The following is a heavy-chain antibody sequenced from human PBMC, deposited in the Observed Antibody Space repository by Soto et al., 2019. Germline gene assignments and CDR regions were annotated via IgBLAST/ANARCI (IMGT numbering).Heavy chain of an antibody. CDR1: GASIGSGHDY. CDR2: ISGSGSS. V-gene: IGHV4-30-4*08. D-gene: IGHD3-10*01. CDR3: PKSQPHELAP. J-gene: IGHJ5*02. Sequence: TLSLTCSVSGASIGSGHDYWTWFRRFPGRGLAWIGNISGSGSSFYNPSLRSRLTIALDTPKNHFSLKLNSVTAADTDVYYCPKSQPHELAPWGQGLPVTVYS.